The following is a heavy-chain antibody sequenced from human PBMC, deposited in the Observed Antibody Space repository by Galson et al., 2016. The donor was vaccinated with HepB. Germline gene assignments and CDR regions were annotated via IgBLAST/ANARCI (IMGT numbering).Heavy chain of an antibody. J-gene: IGHJ5*02. CDR3: ARDPLMNTSGSYNWFDP. CDR2: INPSISST. Sequence: SVKVSCKASGYTFTSYYMHWVRQAPGQGLEWMGIINPSISSTRYAPKFQGRVTLTRDTSTSTVYMELSSLRSEDTAVYYCARDPLMNTSGSYNWFDPWGQGTLVIVSS. CDR1: GYTFTSYY. V-gene: IGHV1-46*01. D-gene: IGHD3-10*01.